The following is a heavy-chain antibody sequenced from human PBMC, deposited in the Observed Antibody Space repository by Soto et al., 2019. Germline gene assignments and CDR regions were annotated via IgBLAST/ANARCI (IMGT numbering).Heavy chain of an antibody. Sequence: GGSLRLSCVASGFSFSNYNMNWVRQAPGKGLEWLSYISSDNITKYYADSVRGRFTISRDSAKNSLYLQMNSLRDEDTAVYFCARNVDLWGQGTMVTDSS. CDR1: GFSFSNYN. J-gene: IGHJ3*01. D-gene: IGHD2-21*01. CDR3: ARNVDL. V-gene: IGHV3-48*02. CDR2: ISSDNITK.